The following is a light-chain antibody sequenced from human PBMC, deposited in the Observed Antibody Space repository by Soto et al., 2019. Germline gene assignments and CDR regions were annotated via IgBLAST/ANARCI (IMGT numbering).Light chain of an antibody. CDR3: QQYGTSPIT. CDR2: GAS. CDR1: QSVSNNY. V-gene: IGKV3-20*01. J-gene: IGKJ5*01. Sequence: EIMLTQSPGNLSLSPGEGATLSCRASQSVSNNYLAWYQQKSGQAPRLLIYGASSRATGIPDRFSGSGSGTDFTLTISRLEPEDFAVYFCQQYGTSPITFGQGTRLEIK.